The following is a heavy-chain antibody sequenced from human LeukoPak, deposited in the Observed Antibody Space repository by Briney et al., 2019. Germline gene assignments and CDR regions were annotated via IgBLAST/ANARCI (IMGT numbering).Heavy chain of an antibody. D-gene: IGHD3-9*01. V-gene: IGHV3-43D*03. CDR1: GFTLHDYA. CDR3: AKDSSVHWSLFEYYMDV. CDR2: INWDGGRT. Sequence: GGSLSLSCAASGFTLHDYAMDGVRPAPGKGLEGVSLINWDGGRTYYADSTKSRFTISRDKSKNSLYMQMYSLRAEDTALYNCAKDSSVHWSLFEYYMDVWGKGTTVSASS. J-gene: IGHJ6*03.